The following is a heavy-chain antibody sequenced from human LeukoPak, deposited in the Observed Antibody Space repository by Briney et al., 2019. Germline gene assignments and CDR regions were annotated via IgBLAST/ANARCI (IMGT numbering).Heavy chain of an antibody. D-gene: IGHD2-2*01. CDR1: GFTVSNNY. J-gene: IGHJ4*02. Sequence: GGSLRLSCAASGFTVSNNYMTWVRQAPGKGLEWVAVISYDGSNKYYADSVKGRFTISRDNSKNTLYLQMNSLRAEDTAVYYCAKDHDCSSTSCYGETYYFDYWGQGTLVTVSS. V-gene: IGHV3-30*18. CDR2: ISYDGSNK. CDR3: AKDHDCSSTSCYGETYYFDY.